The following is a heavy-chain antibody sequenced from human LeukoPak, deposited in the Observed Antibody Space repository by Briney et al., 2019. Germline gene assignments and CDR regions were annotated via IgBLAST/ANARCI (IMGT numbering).Heavy chain of an antibody. Sequence: SETLSLTCAVYGGSFSGYYWSWIRQPPGKGLEWIGEINHSGNTDYNPSLRSRVTISVDTSNNQFSLKLSSVTAADTAVYYCARASDDSSGYYDYWGQGTLVTVSS. CDR1: GGSFSGYY. D-gene: IGHD3-22*01. CDR2: INHSGNT. CDR3: ARASDDSSGYYDY. J-gene: IGHJ4*02. V-gene: IGHV4-34*01.